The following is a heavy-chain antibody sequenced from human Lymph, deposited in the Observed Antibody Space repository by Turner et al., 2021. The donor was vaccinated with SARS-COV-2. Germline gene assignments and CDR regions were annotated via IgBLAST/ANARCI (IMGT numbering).Heavy chain of an antibody. CDR1: GFTFSRYG. Sequence: QVQLVESGGGVVQPGRSLSLSCAASGFTFSRYGMHWVRQAPGKGLEWVAVIWYDGSNKYYADSVKGRFTISRDNSKNTLYLQMNSLRAEDTAVYYCARVKGYNGYDLRYYYGMDVWGQGTTVTVSS. J-gene: IGHJ6*02. D-gene: IGHD5-12*01. CDR2: IWYDGSNK. V-gene: IGHV3-33*01. CDR3: ARVKGYNGYDLRYYYGMDV.